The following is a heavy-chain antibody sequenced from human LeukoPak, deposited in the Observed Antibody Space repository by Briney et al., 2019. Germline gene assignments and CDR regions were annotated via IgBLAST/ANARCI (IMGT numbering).Heavy chain of an antibody. J-gene: IGHJ4*02. CDR3: ARELGDFDY. V-gene: IGHV3-48*03. Sequence: GGFLRLSCAASGFTFSSYEMNWVRQAPGKGLEWVSYISSSGSTIYYADSVKGRFTISRDNAKNSLYLQMNSLRAEDTAVYYCARELGDFDYWGQGTLVTVSP. CDR2: ISSSGSTI. CDR1: GFTFSSYE.